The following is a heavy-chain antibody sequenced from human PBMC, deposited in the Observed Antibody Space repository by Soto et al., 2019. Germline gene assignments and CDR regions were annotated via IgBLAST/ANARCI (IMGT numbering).Heavy chain of an antibody. CDR1: GGSFSGYY. CDR3: ARAPPPMELWLEDYFDY. V-gene: IGHV4-34*01. D-gene: IGHD5-18*01. J-gene: IGHJ4*02. Sequence: QVQLQQWGAGLLKPSETLSLTCAVYGGSFSGYYWSWIRQPPGKGLEWIGEINHSGSTNYNPSLTSRVTISVDTSKNQFSLKLSSVTAADTAVYYCARAPPPMELWLEDYFDYWGQGTLVTVSS. CDR2: INHSGST.